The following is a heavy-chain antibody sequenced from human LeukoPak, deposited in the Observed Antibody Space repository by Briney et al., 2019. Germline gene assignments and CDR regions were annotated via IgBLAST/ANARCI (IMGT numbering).Heavy chain of an antibody. CDR2: ISWNSGSI. J-gene: IGHJ6*02. D-gene: IGHD2-15*01. CDR3: AKDLLSGDYYYYGMDV. CDR1: GFTFDDYA. V-gene: IGHV3-9*01. Sequence: GGSLRLSCAASGFTFDDYAMHWVRQAPGKGLEWVSGISWNSGSIGYADSVKGRFTISRDNAKNSLYLQMNSLRAEDTALYYCAKDLLSGDYYYYGMDVWGQGTTVTVSS.